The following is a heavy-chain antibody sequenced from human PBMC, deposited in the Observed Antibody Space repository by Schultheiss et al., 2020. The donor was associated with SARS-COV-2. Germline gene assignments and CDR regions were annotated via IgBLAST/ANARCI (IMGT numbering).Heavy chain of an antibody. V-gene: IGHV4-59*01. Sequence: SQTLSLTCTVSGGSISSYYWSWIRQPPGKGLEWIGYIYYSGSTNYNPSLKSRVTISVDTSKNQFSLKLSSVTAADTAVYYCARVWPEYYDSSELSGAFDIWGQGTMVTVSS. D-gene: IGHD3-22*01. CDR1: GGSISSYY. CDR2: IYYSGST. CDR3: ARVWPEYYDSSELSGAFDI. J-gene: IGHJ3*02.